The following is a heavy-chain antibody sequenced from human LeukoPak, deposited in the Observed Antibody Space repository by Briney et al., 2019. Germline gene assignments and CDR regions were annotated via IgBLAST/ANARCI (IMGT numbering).Heavy chain of an antibody. J-gene: IGHJ4*02. V-gene: IGHV3-9*01. CDR2: ISWNSGNI. CDR1: GFTFDDYA. D-gene: IGHD3-3*01. Sequence: GGSLRLSCAASGFTFDDYAMHWVRQVPGKGLEWVSGISWNSGNIGYADSVKGRFTISRDNAKNSLYLQMNSLRAEDTAVYYCARDSGSYDFWSSVDYRGQGTLVTVSS. CDR3: ARDSGSYDFWSSVDY.